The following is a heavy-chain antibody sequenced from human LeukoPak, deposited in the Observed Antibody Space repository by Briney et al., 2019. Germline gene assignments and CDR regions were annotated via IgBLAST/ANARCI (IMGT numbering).Heavy chain of an antibody. V-gene: IGHV4-34*01. CDR2: INHSGST. CDR3: ARAKLRPVAFDI. Sequence: SETLSLTCAVYGGSFSGYYWSWIRQPPGKGLEWIGEINHSGSTNYNPSLKSRVTISVGTSKNQFSLKLSSVTAADTAVYYCARAKLRPVAFDIWGQGTMVTVSS. J-gene: IGHJ3*02. CDR1: GGSFSGYY. D-gene: IGHD1-7*01.